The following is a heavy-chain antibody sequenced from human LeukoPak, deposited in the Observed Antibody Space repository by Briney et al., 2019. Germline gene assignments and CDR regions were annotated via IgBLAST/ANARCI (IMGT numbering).Heavy chain of an antibody. CDR2: ISTSGNTR. D-gene: IGHD1-7*01. CDR3: ARELSGTTSYCFDY. Sequence: GGSLRLSCAASGFTFSSYEMNWVRQAPGKGLEWVSYISTSGNTRYYVDSVKGRFTISRDNAKNSLYLQMNSLRVEDTAVYYCARELSGTTSYCFDYWGQGTLVTVSS. CDR1: GFTFSSYE. J-gene: IGHJ4*02. V-gene: IGHV3-48*03.